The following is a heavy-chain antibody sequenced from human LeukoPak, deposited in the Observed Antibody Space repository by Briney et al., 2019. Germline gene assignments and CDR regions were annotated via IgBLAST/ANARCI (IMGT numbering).Heavy chain of an antibody. Sequence: PSQTLSLTCTVSGGSISSGDYYWSWIRQPPGKGLEWIGYIYYSGSTYYNPSLKSRVTISVDTSKNQFSLKLSSVTAADTAVYYCARTYYYDSSGYYYVWFDPWGQGTLVTVSS. J-gene: IGHJ5*02. CDR2: IYYSGST. CDR3: ARTYYYDSSGYYYVWFDP. CDR1: GGSISSGDYY. D-gene: IGHD3-22*01. V-gene: IGHV4-30-4*01.